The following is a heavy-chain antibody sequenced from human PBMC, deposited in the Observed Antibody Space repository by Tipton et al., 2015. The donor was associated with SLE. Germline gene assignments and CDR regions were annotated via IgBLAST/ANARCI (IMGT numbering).Heavy chain of an antibody. D-gene: IGHD3-22*01. J-gene: IGHJ4*02. CDR2: FYHSAST. CDR3: ARGYYGSNGYYSFDY. Sequence: LRLSCAASGCTFSSYAMSWVRQAPGKGLEWIGSFYHSASTYYNPSLKSRVTISVDTSKNQFSLKLSSVTAADTAQYYCARGYYGSNGYYSFDYWGLGALFTLSS. CDR1: GCTFSSYA. V-gene: IGHV4-38-2*01.